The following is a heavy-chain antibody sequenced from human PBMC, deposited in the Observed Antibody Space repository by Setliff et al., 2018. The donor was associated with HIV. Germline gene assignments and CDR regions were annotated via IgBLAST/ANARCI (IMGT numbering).Heavy chain of an antibody. V-gene: IGHV3-23*01. J-gene: IGHJ4*02. CDR3: AKGSIAVAGNFDN. D-gene: IGHD6-19*01. CDR2: IRGSGGST. Sequence: GGSLRLSCAASGFTFSSFAMHWVRQAPGKGLEWVSSIRGSGGSTFYADSVKGRCTFSRDISKNTLYLQMNSLRAEDTAIYYCAKGSIAVAGNFDNWGQGTLVTVSS. CDR1: GFTFSSFA.